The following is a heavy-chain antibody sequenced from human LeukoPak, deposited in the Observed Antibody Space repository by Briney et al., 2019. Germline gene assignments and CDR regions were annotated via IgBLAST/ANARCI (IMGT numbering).Heavy chain of an antibody. CDR1: GFTFTSSA. V-gene: IGHV1-58*01. D-gene: IGHD3/OR15-3a*01. J-gene: IGHJ4*02. CDR3: AADFSTNRTD. CDR2: IVVGSGNT. Sequence: GASVNVSCKASGFTFTSSAVQWVRQARGQRLEWVGWIVVGSGNTNYAQKFQERVTITRDMSTSTAYMELSSLRSEDTAVYYCAADFSTNRTDWGQGTLITVSS.